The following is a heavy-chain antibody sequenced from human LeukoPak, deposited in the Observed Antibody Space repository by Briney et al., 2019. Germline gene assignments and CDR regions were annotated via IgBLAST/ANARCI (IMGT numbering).Heavy chain of an antibody. CDR1: GFTFSSYA. J-gene: IGHJ6*02. Sequence: GGSLRLSCAASGFTFSSYAMHWVRQAPGKGLEWVAIISYDGSNKYYADSVKGRFTISRDNSKNTLYLQMNSLRAEDTAVYYCARDFDDCSSTSCYLGYYYYYYGMDVWGQGTTVTVSS. CDR3: ARDFDDCSSTSCYLGYYYYYYGMDV. D-gene: IGHD2-2*01. CDR2: ISYDGSNK. V-gene: IGHV3-30-3*01.